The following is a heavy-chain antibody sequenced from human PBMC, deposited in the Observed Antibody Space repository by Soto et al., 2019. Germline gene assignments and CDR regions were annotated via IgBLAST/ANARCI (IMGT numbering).Heavy chain of an antibody. CDR2: IYYSGSEGN. CDR1: GGSISNYY. CDR3: ARMAIASRQFDY. Sequence: QVQLQESGPGLVKPSETLSLTCTVSGGSISNYYWSWIRQPPGKGLEWIAYIYYSGSEGNNYNPSLKKRVTISGDTSKNQFSLKLSSVTAADTAVYFCARMAIASRQFDYWGQGTLVTVSS. D-gene: IGHD6-6*01. V-gene: IGHV4-59*01. J-gene: IGHJ4*02.